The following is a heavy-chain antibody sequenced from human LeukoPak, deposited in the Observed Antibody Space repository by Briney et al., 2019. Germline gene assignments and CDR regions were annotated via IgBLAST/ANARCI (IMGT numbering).Heavy chain of an antibody. CDR2: ISSSSSYI. V-gene: IGHV3-21*01. CDR3: ARESGYCSSTSCLYYYYGMDV. Sequence: KSGGSLRLSCAASGFTFSSYSMNWVRQAPGKGLEWVSSISSSSSYIYYADSVKGRFTIPRDNAKNSLYLQMNSLRAEDTAVYYCARESGYCSSTSCLYYYYGMDVWGQGTTVTVSS. D-gene: IGHD2-2*01. CDR1: GFTFSSYS. J-gene: IGHJ6*02.